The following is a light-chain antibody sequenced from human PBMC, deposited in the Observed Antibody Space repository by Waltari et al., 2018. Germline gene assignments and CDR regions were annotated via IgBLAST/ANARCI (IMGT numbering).Light chain of an antibody. Sequence: DIQMTQSPSTLSASVGDRVTITCRASQSIDSWLAWYQKKPGKAPKLLIYDDSSLERGVPSRFSGSGSGTEFTLTISSLQPDDFATYYCQQYNSDSQNFGQGTRLEIK. CDR1: QSIDSW. CDR2: DDS. CDR3: QQYNSDSQN. V-gene: IGKV1-5*01. J-gene: IGKJ5*01.